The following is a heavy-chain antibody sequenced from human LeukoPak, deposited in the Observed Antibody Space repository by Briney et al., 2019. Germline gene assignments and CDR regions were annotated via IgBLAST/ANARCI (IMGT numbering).Heavy chain of an antibody. J-gene: IGHJ4*02. CDR2: IYPGDSDT. Sequence: GESLKISCKGSGYSFTSYWIGWVRQMPGKGLEWMGIIYPGDSDTRYSPSFQGQVTISADKSISTAYLQWSSLKASDTAMYYCARLGGVVVAATHTEPFDYWGQGTLVTVSS. CDR1: GYSFTSYW. CDR3: ARLGGVVVAATHTEPFDY. D-gene: IGHD2-15*01. V-gene: IGHV5-51*01.